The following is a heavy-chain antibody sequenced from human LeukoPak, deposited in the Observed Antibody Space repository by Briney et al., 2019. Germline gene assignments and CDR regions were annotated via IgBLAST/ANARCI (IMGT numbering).Heavy chain of an antibody. CDR2: IYHSGST. CDR3: ASTSGYSYELNWYFDL. J-gene: IGHJ2*01. CDR1: GGSISSGGYS. D-gene: IGHD5-18*01. V-gene: IGHV4-30-2*01. Sequence: PSETLSLTCAVSGGSISSGGYSWSWIRQPPGKGLEWIGYIYHSGSTNYNPSLKSRVTISVDKSKNQFPLKLSSVTAADTAVYYCASTSGYSYELNWYFDLWGRGTLVTVSS.